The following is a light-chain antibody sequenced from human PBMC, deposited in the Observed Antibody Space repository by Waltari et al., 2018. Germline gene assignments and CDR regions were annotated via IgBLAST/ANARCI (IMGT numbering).Light chain of an antibody. CDR2: GAS. V-gene: IGKV3-15*01. J-gene: IGKJ1*01. CDR3: HQYKNWPPWT. CDR1: ENVDTN. Sequence: EIVVTQSPATLSLSPGERATLSCRASENVDTNIAWYQQKPGQPPRLLIAGASTRATDIPPRFSGRGSGTEFSLSISSLQSEDFAVYYCHQYKNWPPWTFGQGTKVEIK.